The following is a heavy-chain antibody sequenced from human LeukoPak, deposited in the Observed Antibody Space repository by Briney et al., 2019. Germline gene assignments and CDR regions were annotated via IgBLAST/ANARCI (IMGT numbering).Heavy chain of an antibody. CDR3: ARGSRVIDY. CDR1: GFTFRDYY. J-gene: IGHJ4*02. D-gene: IGHD2-15*01. V-gene: IGHV3-11*05. CDR2: ISSSSYT. Sequence: GGSLRLSCAASGFTFRDYYMSWIRQAPGKGLEWVSFISSSSYTMSAGSVKGRFTISRDNAKNSLYLQMNSLRAEDTAVYYCARGSRVIDYWGQGTLVTVSS.